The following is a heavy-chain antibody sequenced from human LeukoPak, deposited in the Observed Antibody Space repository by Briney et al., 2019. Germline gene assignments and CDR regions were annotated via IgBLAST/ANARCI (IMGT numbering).Heavy chain of an antibody. J-gene: IGHJ4*02. Sequence: GGSLRLSCAASGFTFSSYGMHWVRQAPGKGLEWVAVISYDGSNKYYADSVKSRFTISRDNSKNTLYLQMNSLRAEDTAVYYCAKDRKDDYSHDYWGQGTLVTVSS. CDR2: ISYDGSNK. D-gene: IGHD5-24*01. CDR3: AKDRKDDYSHDY. V-gene: IGHV3-30*18. CDR1: GFTFSSYG.